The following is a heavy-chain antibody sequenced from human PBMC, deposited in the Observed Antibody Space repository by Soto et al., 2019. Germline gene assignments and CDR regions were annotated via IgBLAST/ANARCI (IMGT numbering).Heavy chain of an antibody. CDR1: GYTFTSYA. V-gene: IGHV1-3*01. Sequence: QVQLVQSGAEVKKPGASVKVSCKASGYTFTSYAMHWVRQAPGQRLEWMGWINAGNGNTKYSQKFQGRVTITRDTSASKAYMELSSLRSEETAVYYWARGGGYCSSTSCPVGTLRYWGQGTLVTVSS. D-gene: IGHD2-2*01. CDR3: ARGGGYCSSTSCPVGTLRY. CDR2: INAGNGNT. J-gene: IGHJ4*02.